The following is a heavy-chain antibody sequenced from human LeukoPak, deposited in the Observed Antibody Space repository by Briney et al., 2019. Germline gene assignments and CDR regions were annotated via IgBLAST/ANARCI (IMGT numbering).Heavy chain of an antibody. CDR1: GFTFSSYA. CDR2: ISGSGGST. CDR3: AKANSGSYKGWFDP. J-gene: IGHJ5*02. Sequence: QPGRSLRLSCAASGFTFSSYAMSWVRQAPGKGLEWVSAISGSGGSTYYADSVKGRFTISRDNSKNTLYLQMNSLRAEDTAVYYCAKANSGSYKGWFDPWGQGTLVTVSS. D-gene: IGHD1-26*01. V-gene: IGHV3-23*01.